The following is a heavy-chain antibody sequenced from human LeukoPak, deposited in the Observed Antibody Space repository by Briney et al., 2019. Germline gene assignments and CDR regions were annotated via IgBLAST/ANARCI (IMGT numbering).Heavy chain of an antibody. CDR1: GGSISSYY. Sequence: SETLSLTCTVSGGSISSYYWSWIRQPPGKGLEWIGYIYYSGSTNYNPSLKSRVTISVDTSKNQFSLNLTSVTAADTAVYYCAREVRGRNWFDPWGQGTLVTVSS. CDR3: AREVRGRNWFDP. CDR2: IYYSGST. J-gene: IGHJ5*02. V-gene: IGHV4-59*12. D-gene: IGHD1-1*01.